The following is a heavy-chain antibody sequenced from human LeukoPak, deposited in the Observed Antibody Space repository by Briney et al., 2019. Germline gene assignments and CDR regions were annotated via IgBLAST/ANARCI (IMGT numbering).Heavy chain of an antibody. Sequence: SETLSLTCTVSGGSISSYYWSWIRQHPGKGLEWIGYIYYSGSTYYNPSLKSRVTISVDTSKNQFSLKLSSVTAADTAVYYCARGLLVRDGYNYRLDYWGQGTLVTVSS. CDR2: IYYSGST. CDR3: ARGLLVRDGYNYRLDY. CDR1: GGSISSYY. V-gene: IGHV4-59*06. J-gene: IGHJ4*02. D-gene: IGHD5-24*01.